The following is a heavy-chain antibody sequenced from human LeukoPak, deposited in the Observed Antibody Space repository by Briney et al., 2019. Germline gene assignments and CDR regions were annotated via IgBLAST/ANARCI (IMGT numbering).Heavy chain of an antibody. J-gene: IGHJ3*02. CDR1: GFTFSSYA. CDR3: AKERGPFDGFDI. Sequence: PGGSLRLSCAASGFTFSSYAMSWVRQAPGKGLEWVSAISGSGGSTYYADSVKGRFTISRDNTKNTLYLQMDSLRAEDTAVYYCAKERGPFDGFDIWGQGTMVTVSS. CDR2: ISGSGGST. V-gene: IGHV3-23*01.